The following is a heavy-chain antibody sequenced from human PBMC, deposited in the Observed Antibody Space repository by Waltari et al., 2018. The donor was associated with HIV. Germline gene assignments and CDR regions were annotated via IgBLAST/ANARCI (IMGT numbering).Heavy chain of an antibody. Sequence: QVQLVQSGAEVKKPGASVKVSCKASGYTFTGYYMHWVRLDPGQGLEWMGWINPNSGGTNYAQKFQGWVTMTRDTSISTAYMELSRLRSDDTAVYYCARRGDYSSGWYGGLDFDYWGQGTLVTVSS. CDR1: GYTFTGYY. V-gene: IGHV1-2*04. J-gene: IGHJ4*02. CDR2: INPNSGGT. CDR3: ARRGDYSSGWYGGLDFDY. D-gene: IGHD6-19*01.